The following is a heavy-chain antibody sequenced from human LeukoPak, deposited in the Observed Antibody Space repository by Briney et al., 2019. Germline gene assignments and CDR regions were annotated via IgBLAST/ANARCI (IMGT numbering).Heavy chain of an antibody. CDR3: ARPAIYSSSSFDY. CDR2: IRYSESA. CDR1: GDSVSSTNYY. D-gene: IGHD6-6*01. Sequence: PSETLSLTCTVSGDSVSSTNYYWGWIRQPPGRGLEWIASIRYSESAYYSPSLKSRATISVDTSKNQFSLKLSSVTAADTAVYYCARPAIYSSSSFDYWGQGTLVTVSS. V-gene: IGHV4-39*01. J-gene: IGHJ4*02.